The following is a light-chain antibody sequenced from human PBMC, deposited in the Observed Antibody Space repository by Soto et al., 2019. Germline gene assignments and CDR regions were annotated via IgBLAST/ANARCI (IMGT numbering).Light chain of an antibody. Sequence: QSVLTQPPSASGTPGQRVTISCSGSSSNIGSNYVYWYQQLPGTVPQLLIYRNSERPSGVPDRFSGSKSGTSASPAISGLLSEDEADYYCAAWDDSLSGVVFGGGTKLTLL. V-gene: IGLV1-47*01. J-gene: IGLJ2*01. CDR1: SSNIGSNY. CDR3: AAWDDSLSGVV. CDR2: RNS.